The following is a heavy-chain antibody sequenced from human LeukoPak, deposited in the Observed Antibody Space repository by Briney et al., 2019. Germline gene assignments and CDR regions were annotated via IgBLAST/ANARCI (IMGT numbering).Heavy chain of an antibody. V-gene: IGHV3-21*01. Sequence: TGGSLRLSCAASGFTFTVFTMNWVRQAPGKGLEWVSSITSASGYTYYADSVKGRFTISRDNARNSLYLQMNSLRAEDTAVYYCARDSRFGKLLIPYFDYWGRGTLVTVSS. CDR2: ITSASGYT. CDR1: GFTFTVFT. J-gene: IGHJ4*02. D-gene: IGHD3-10*01. CDR3: ARDSRFGKLLIPYFDY.